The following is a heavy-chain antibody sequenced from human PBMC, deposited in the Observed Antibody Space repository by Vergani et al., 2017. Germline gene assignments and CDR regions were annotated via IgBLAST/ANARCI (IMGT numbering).Heavy chain of an antibody. CDR2: IHPADSDT. V-gene: IGHV5-51*01. Sequence: EVQLVQSGAEVKKPGESLKISCQISGYSFTNYWIGWVRQTPGKGLEWVGIIHPADSDTRYSPYFQGQVTIPVDKSISTAYLQRSRLRASDSAMYYCARLYGRDSSGSKYFDYWGQGTLVTVSS. J-gene: IGHJ4*02. CDR3: ARLYGRDSSGSKYFDY. D-gene: IGHD3-22*01. CDR1: GYSFTNYW.